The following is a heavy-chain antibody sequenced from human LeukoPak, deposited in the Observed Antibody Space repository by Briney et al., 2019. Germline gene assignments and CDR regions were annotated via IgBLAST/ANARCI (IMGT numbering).Heavy chain of an antibody. CDR1: GGSLSSGTYY. CDR3: ARTPRRYSGSSKFDP. CDR2: IHTSGST. Sequence: SQTLSLTCTVSGGSLSSGTYYWSWIRQPAGKGLEGIGHIHTSGSTNYNPSLKSRGIISVNTSKNQFSLKLSSVTAADTAVYYCARTPRRYSGSSKFDPWGQGTLVTVSS. D-gene: IGHD1-26*01. J-gene: IGHJ5*02. V-gene: IGHV4-61*09.